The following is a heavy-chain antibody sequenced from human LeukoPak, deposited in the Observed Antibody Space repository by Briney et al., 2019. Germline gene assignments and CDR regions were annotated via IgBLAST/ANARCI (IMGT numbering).Heavy chain of an antibody. Sequence: SETLSLTCTVSGGSISSSSYYWGWIRQPPGKGLEWIGSIYYSGSPYYNPSLKSRVTISVDTSKNQFSLKLSSVTAADTAVYYCARAYSGYDWYYFDYWGQGTLVTVSS. D-gene: IGHD5-12*01. J-gene: IGHJ4*02. V-gene: IGHV4-39*07. CDR2: IYYSGSP. CDR1: GGSISSSSYY. CDR3: ARAYSGYDWYYFDY.